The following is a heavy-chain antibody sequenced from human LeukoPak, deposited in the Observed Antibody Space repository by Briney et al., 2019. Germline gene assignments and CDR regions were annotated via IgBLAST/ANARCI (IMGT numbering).Heavy chain of an antibody. J-gene: IGHJ6*02. V-gene: IGHV3-23*01. CDR3: AKDTYGDYYYYGMDV. D-gene: IGHD4-17*01. CDR2: ISGSGGST. Sequence: GGSLRLSCAASGFTFSSYAMSWVRQAPGKGLEWVSAISGSGGSTYYADSVKGRLTISRDNSKNTLYLQMNSLRAEDTAVYYCAKDTYGDYYYYGMDVWGQGTTVTVSS. CDR1: GFTFSSYA.